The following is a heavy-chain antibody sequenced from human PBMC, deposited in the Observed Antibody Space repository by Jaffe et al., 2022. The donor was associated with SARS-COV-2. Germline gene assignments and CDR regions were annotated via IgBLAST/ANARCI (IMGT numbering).Heavy chain of an antibody. CDR3: ARCLVVADAFDI. CDR2: LSYSGTT. J-gene: IGHJ3*02. D-gene: IGHD2-15*01. V-gene: IGHV4-39*01. CDR1: GGSISSSSSY. Sequence: QLQLQESDPGLVKPSETLSLTCIVTGGSISSSSSYWGWIRQTPGKGLEWIGSLSYSGTTQYNTPLKSRVTISVDTSKNQFSLKMSSVTAADTAVYYCARCLVVADAFDIWGQGTMVTVSS.